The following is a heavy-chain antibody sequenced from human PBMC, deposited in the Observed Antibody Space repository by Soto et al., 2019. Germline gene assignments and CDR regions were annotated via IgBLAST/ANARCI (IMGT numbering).Heavy chain of an antibody. J-gene: IGHJ4*02. D-gene: IGHD5-12*01. CDR3: ARLERYTGYELHFDY. V-gene: IGHV5-10-1*01. CDR1: GYSFTSFW. Sequence: GESLKISCKGSGYSFTSFWISWVRQMPGKGLEWMGRIDLSDSYTSYSPSFQGHVTISADTSISTAYLQWSSLKASDTAMYYCARLERYTGYELHFDYWGQGTQVTVSS. CDR2: IDLSDSYT.